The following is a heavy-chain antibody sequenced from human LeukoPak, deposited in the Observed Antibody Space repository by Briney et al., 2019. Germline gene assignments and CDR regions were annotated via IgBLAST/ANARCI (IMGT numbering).Heavy chain of an antibody. CDR2: ISSSSSTI. D-gene: IGHD3-10*01. CDR1: GLTFSRYA. Sequence: GSLRLSCAASGLTFSRYAMTWVRQAPGKGLEWVSYISSSSSTIYYADSVKGRFTISRDNAKNSLYLQMNSLRGEDTAVYYCARDRGNWFDPWGQGTLVTVSS. V-gene: IGHV3-48*01. J-gene: IGHJ5*02. CDR3: ARDRGNWFDP.